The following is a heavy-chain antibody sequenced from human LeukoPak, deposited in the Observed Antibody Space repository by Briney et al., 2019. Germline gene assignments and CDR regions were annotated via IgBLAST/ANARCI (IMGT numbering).Heavy chain of an antibody. J-gene: IGHJ5*02. CDR2: SSAYNGNT. CDR3: ARSFTIFGVVDTDGFDP. V-gene: IGHV1-18*01. Sequence: GASVKVSCTASGYTFTSYGISWVRQAPGQGLEWMGLSSAYNGNTNYAQKLQGRVTMTTDTSTSTAYMELRSLRSDATAVYYCARSFTIFGVVDTDGFDPWGQGTLVTVSS. CDR1: GYTFTSYG. D-gene: IGHD3-3*01.